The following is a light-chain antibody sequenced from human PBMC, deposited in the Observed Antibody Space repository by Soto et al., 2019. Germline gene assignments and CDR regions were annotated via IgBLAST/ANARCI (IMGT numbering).Light chain of an antibody. V-gene: IGKV1-5*03. J-gene: IGKJ1*01. Sequence: DIQMTQSPSSLSASVGDRVTITCRASQSISSYLNWYQQKPGKAPKLLMYQASSLKSGVPSRFSGSGSETEFTLTITSLQPDDTATYFCQQYSTYLWTFGQGTRWIS. CDR3: QQYSTYLWT. CDR2: QAS. CDR1: QSISSY.